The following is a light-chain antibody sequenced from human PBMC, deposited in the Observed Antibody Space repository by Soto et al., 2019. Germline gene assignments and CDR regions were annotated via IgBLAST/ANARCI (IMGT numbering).Light chain of an antibody. J-gene: IGLJ2*01. CDR1: KLGDRY. Sequence: SYELTQPPSVSVSPGQTGSITCSGDKLGDRYASWYQQKPGQSPVLVIFQDSKRPSGIPERFSGSNSGNTATLTISGTQAMDEADYYCQAWDSSTEVLFGGGTKLTVL. CDR2: QDS. CDR3: QAWDSSTEVL. V-gene: IGLV3-1*01.